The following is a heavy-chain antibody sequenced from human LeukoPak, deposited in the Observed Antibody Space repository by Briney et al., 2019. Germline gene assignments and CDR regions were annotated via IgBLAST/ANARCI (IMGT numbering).Heavy chain of an antibody. D-gene: IGHD5-24*01. CDR2: INHSGST. CDR1: GGSFSGYY. V-gene: IGHV4-34*01. CDR3: ARGRRDGYKGGYYFDY. J-gene: IGHJ4*02. Sequence: PSETLSLTCAVYGGSFSGYYWSWIRQPPGKGLEWIGEINHSGSTNYNPSLKSRVTISVDTSKNQFSLKLSSVTAADTAVYYCARGRRDGYKGGYYFDYWGQGTLVTVSS.